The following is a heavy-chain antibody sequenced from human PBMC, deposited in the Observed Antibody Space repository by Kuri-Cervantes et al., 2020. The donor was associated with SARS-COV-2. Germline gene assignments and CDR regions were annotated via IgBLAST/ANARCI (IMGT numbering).Heavy chain of an antibody. CDR3: ARSKGLGGFWSVSYAGLDY. Sequence: GESLKISCAASGFTFSKYWMNWVRQASGKGLEWVANIQEDGNEKYYVDSVKGRFTISRDNARNSLDLLLKSLRVEDTAVYYCARSKGLGGFWSVSYAGLDYWGQGTLVTVSS. V-gene: IGHV3-7*01. D-gene: IGHD3-3*01. CDR2: IQEDGNEK. CDR1: GFTFSKYW. J-gene: IGHJ4*02.